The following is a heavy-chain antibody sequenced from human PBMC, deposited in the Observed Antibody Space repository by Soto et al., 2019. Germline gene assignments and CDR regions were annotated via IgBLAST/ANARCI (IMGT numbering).Heavy chain of an antibody. D-gene: IGHD3-22*01. CDR1: GASITSGSYY. J-gene: IGHJ4*02. CDR2: RYYSGNT. V-gene: IGHV4-30-4*01. CDR3: ARGGYDTSGQTFIGWGPDC. Sequence: HVQLQESGPGPVTPSQTLSLSCTVSGASITSGSYYWTWVRQSPGKGLEWIGYRYYSGNTYYNPSLNSRATISVDTSKNQFFLKLTSVTAADTAVYYCARGGYDTSGQTFIGWGPDCWGQGTLVTVSS.